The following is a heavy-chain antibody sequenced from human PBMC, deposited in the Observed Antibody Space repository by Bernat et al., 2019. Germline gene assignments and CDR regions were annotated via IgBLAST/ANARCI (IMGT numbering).Heavy chain of an antibody. J-gene: IGHJ4*02. CDR2: ISSNGGST. CDR3: ARGPWFGELLYLGFDY. CDR1: GFTFSSYA. D-gene: IGHD3-10*01. Sequence: EVQLVESGGGLVQPGGSLRLSCAASGFTFSSYAMHWVRQAPGKGLEYVSAISSNGGSTYYANSVKGRFTISRDNSKNTLYLQMGSLRAEDMAVYYCARGPWFGELLYLGFDYRGQGTLVTVS. V-gene: IGHV3-64*01.